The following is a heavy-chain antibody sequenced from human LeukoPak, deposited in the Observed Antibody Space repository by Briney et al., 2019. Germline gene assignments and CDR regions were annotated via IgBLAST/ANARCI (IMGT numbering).Heavy chain of an antibody. V-gene: IGHV3-23*01. J-gene: IGHJ4*02. CDR2: ISGSGGST. CDR1: GFTFSSYA. CDR3: AKDSCSGGSCYSNFDY. Sequence: GGSLRLSCAASGFTFSSYAMSWVRQAPGKGLEWVSAISGSGGSTYYADSVKGRFTMSRDNSKNTLYLQMNSLRAEDTAIYYCAKDSCSGGSCYSNFDYWGQGTLVTVSS. D-gene: IGHD2-15*01.